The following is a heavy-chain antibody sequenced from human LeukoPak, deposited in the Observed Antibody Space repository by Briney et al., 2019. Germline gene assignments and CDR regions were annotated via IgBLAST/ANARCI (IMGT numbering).Heavy chain of an antibody. CDR3: ARGPYYYDSSGYYGGFFFDY. V-gene: IGHV4-39*07. J-gene: IGHJ4*02. Sequence: SETLSLTCTVSGGSISSSSYYWGWIRQPPGKGLEWIGSIYYSGSTNYNPSFKSRVTISVDTSKNQFSLKLSSVTAADTAVYYCARGPYYYDSSGYYGGFFFDYWGQGTLVTVSS. CDR1: GGSISSSSYY. CDR2: IYYSGST. D-gene: IGHD3-22*01.